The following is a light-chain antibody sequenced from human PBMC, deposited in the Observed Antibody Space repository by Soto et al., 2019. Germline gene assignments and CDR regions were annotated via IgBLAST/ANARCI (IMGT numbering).Light chain of an antibody. CDR1: QNIFTY. J-gene: IGKJ2*01. Sequence: DIRMTQSPSSLSASTGDRVTITCRASQNIFTYLNWYQQRPGKAPNLLIYATSNLQSGVPSRFSGSGSGTDFTLTISSLQPEDFATYYCQHSYSSPTFGQGTKVDIK. CDR3: QHSYSSPT. V-gene: IGKV1-39*01. CDR2: ATS.